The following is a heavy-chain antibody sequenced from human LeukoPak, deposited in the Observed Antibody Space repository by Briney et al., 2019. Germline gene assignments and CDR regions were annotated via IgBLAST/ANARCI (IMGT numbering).Heavy chain of an antibody. V-gene: IGHV4-59*12. CDR1: GDSISSYY. Sequence: SETLSLTCTVSGDSISSYYWSWIRQPPGKGLEWIGYINYSGSTNYNPSLKSRVTISLDTSKNQFSLKLSSVTAADTAVYYCAREGGPYRPLDYSGQGTLVTVSS. J-gene: IGHJ4*02. CDR3: AREGGPYRPLDY. CDR2: INYSGST.